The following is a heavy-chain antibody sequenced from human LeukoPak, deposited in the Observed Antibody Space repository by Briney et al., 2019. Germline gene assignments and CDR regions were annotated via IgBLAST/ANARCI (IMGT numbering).Heavy chain of an antibody. J-gene: IGHJ3*02. CDR2: INPNSGGT. CDR1: GYTFTGYY. Sequence: ASVKVSCKASGYTFTGYYMHWVRQAPGRGLEWMGWINPNSGGTNYAQKFQGRVTMTRDTSISTAYMELSRLRSDDTAVYYCARESPLNDSSGPYLLNAFDIWGQGTMVTVSS. CDR3: ARESPLNDSSGPYLLNAFDI. V-gene: IGHV1-2*02. D-gene: IGHD3-22*01.